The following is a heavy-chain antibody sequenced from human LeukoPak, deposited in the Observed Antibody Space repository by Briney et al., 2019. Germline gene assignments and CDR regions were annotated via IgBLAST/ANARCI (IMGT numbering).Heavy chain of an antibody. CDR2: IYYSGST. D-gene: IGHD4-17*01. Sequence: SETLSLTCTVSGGSISSSSYYWGWIRQPPGKGLEWIGSIYYSGSTYYNPSLKSRVTISVDTSKNQFSLKLSSETAADTAVYYCARVADYGDNGFDPWGQGTLVTVSS. CDR3: ARVADYGDNGFDP. J-gene: IGHJ5*02. CDR1: GGSISSSSYY. V-gene: IGHV4-39*07.